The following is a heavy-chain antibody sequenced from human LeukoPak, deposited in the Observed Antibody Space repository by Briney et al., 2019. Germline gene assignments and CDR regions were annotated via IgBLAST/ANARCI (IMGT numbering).Heavy chain of an antibody. CDR3: ARSIFGVVIDY. J-gene: IGHJ4*02. CDR2: IRSKAYGETI. V-gene: IGHV3-49*04. D-gene: IGHD3-3*01. CDR1: GFTFGDYP. Sequence: GRSLRLSYTGSGFTFGDYPINWVRQAPGKGLEWVGFIRSKAYGETIDYAASVKGRFTISRDDSKSIAYLQMNSLKTEDTAVYYCARSIFGVVIDYWGQGTLVTVSS.